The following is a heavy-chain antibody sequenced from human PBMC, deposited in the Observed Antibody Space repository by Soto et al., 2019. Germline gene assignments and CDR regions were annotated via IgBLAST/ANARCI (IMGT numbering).Heavy chain of an antibody. Sequence: ASVKVSCKASGYTFTSYDINWVRQATGQGLEWMGWMNPNNGNTDYAQKLQGRVTMTTDTSTSTAYMELRSLRSDDTAVYYCAVNYYDSSGYYYFDYWGQGTLVTVSS. CDR1: GYTFTSYD. D-gene: IGHD3-22*01. J-gene: IGHJ4*02. CDR3: AVNYYDSSGYYYFDY. CDR2: MNPNNGNT. V-gene: IGHV1-8*01.